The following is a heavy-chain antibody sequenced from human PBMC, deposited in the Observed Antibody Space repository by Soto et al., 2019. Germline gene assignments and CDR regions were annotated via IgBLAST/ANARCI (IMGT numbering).Heavy chain of an antibody. CDR3: TVVVANPPSYYYGMDV. D-gene: IGHD2-15*01. CDR1: GFTFSSYA. Sequence: PGGSLRLSCAASGFTFSSYAMSWVRQAPGKGLEWVSAISGSGGSTYYADSVKGRFTISRDNSKNTLYLQMNSLRAEDTAVYYCTVVVANPPSYYYGMDVWGQGTTVTVSS. J-gene: IGHJ6*02. CDR2: ISGSGGST. V-gene: IGHV3-23*01.